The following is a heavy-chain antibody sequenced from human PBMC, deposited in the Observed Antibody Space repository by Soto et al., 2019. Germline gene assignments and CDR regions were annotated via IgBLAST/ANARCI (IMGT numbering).Heavy chain of an antibody. Sequence: EMQLVESGGGLVMPGGSLRLSCAASGFTFSNAWMNWVRQAPGKGLEWVARIKKKSDGETADYAAPVKGRFAISRDDSKATVFLQMNSLRTEDTAIYYCTSFWSGHSWGQGTLVTVTS. CDR3: TSFWSGHS. CDR1: GFTFSNAW. D-gene: IGHD3-3*01. CDR2: IKKKSDGETA. J-gene: IGHJ4*02. V-gene: IGHV3-15*07.